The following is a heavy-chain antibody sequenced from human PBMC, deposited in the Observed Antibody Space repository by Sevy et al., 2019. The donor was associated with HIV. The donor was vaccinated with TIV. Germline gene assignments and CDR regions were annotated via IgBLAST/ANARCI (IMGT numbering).Heavy chain of an antibody. CDR1: GYSISSGYY. D-gene: IGHD1-26*01. V-gene: IGHV4-38-2*01. Sequence: SETLSLTCAVSGYSISSGYYWGWIRQPPGKGLEWIGSIYHSGSTYHNPSLKSRVTISVDTSKNQFSLKLSSVTAADTAVYYCVRDGRGSYRAYYYYMDVWGKGTTVTVS. CDR3: VRDGRGSYRAYYYYMDV. J-gene: IGHJ6*03. CDR2: IYHSGST.